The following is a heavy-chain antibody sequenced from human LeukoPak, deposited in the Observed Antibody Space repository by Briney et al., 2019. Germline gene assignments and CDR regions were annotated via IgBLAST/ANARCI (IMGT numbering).Heavy chain of an antibody. Sequence: SETLSLTCTVSGGSISSYYWSWIRQPPGKGLEWIGYIYYSGSTNYNPSLKSRVTISVDTSKNQFSLKLSSVTAADTAVYYCARHATGWLQPSFDYWGQGTLVTVSS. CDR2: IYYSGST. V-gene: IGHV4-59*08. J-gene: IGHJ4*02. CDR1: GGSISSYY. CDR3: ARHATGWLQPSFDY. D-gene: IGHD5-24*01.